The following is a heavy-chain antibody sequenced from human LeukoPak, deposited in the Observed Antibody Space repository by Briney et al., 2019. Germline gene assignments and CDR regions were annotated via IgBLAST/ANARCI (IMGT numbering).Heavy chain of an antibody. J-gene: IGHJ4*02. CDR3: ARFSEYYDSSLHYVDH. V-gene: IGHV4-59*02. CDR1: GGSVSTYY. CDR2: ISHTETT. D-gene: IGHD3-22*01. Sequence: SETLSLTCSVSGGSVSTYYWSWVRQTPGKGLEWIGYISHTETTDYGPSLKSRVTMSLDTSKNQFSLKLRSVTAADTGVYFCARFSEYYDSSLHYVDHWGQGTLVSVSS.